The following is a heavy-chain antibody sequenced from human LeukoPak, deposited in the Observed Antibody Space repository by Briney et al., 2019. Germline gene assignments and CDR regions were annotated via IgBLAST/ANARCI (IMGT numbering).Heavy chain of an antibody. V-gene: IGHV3-21*01. D-gene: IGHD6-13*01. CDR1: GFTFSSYS. J-gene: IGHJ6*03. CDR3: ARVSSSSWYPEYYYMDV. Sequence: GGSLRLSCAASGFTFSSYSMNWVRQAPGKGLEWVSSISSSSSYIYYADSVKGRFTISRDNAKNSLYLQMNSLRDEDTAVYYCARVSSSSWYPEYYYMDVWGKGTTVTVSS. CDR2: ISSSSSYI.